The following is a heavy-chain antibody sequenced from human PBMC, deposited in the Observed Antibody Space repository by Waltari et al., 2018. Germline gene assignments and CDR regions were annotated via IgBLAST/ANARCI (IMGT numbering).Heavy chain of an antibody. Sequence: QVQLVQSGAEVKKPGSSVKVSCKASGGTFNNYAISWLRQAPGQGLEWMGGIIPFLHTSNYAQKFQGRFTRTADGSTSTAYMELSGLRSEDTAVYFCARVGGSYLGVDYFYYNMDVWGQGTSVTVSS. J-gene: IGHJ6*02. CDR1: GGTFNNYA. V-gene: IGHV1-69*01. CDR3: ARVGGSYLGVDYFYYNMDV. D-gene: IGHD1-26*01. CDR2: IIPFLHTS.